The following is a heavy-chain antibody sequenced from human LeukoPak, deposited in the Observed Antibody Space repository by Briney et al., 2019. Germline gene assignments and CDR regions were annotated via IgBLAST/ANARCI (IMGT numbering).Heavy chain of an antibody. CDR1: GGSISSYY. J-gene: IGHJ5*02. CDR2: IYYSGST. V-gene: IGHV4-59*01. D-gene: IGHD3-3*01. CDR3: ASYKEIFGVVIKDWFDP. Sequence: SETLSLTCTVSGGSISSYYWSWIRQPPGKGLEWIGYIYYSGSTNYNPSLKSRVTISVDTSKNQFSLKLSSVTAADTAVYYCASYKEIFGVVIKDWFDPWGQGTLVTVSS.